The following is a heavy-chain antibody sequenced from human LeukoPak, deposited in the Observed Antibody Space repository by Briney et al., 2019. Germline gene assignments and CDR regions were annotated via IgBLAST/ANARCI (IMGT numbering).Heavy chain of an antibody. Sequence: GGSLRLSCAASGFTFSSHWMYWVRQAPGKGLMWVSRVKTDGSSVSYADSVKGRFTISRDNAKNTLYLQMNSLGAGDTAVYYCARGYGAFVDYWGQGTLVTVSS. V-gene: IGHV3-74*01. CDR3: ARGYGAFVDY. D-gene: IGHD4/OR15-4a*01. J-gene: IGHJ4*02. CDR2: VKTDGSSV. CDR1: GFTFSSHW.